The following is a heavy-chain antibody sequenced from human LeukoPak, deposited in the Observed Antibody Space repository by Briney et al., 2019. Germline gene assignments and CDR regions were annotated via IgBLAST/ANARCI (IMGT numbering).Heavy chain of an antibody. CDR1: GFTFSSYE. CDR2: IRYDGSNK. CDR3: VAGHGYNDFDY. D-gene: IGHD5-24*01. V-gene: IGHV3-30*02. Sequence: PGGSLRLSCAASGFTFSSYEMNWVRQAPGKGLEWVAFIRYDGSNKYYADSVKGRFTISRGNSKNTLYLQMNSLRAEDTAVYYCVAGHGYNDFDYWGQGTLVTVSS. J-gene: IGHJ4*02.